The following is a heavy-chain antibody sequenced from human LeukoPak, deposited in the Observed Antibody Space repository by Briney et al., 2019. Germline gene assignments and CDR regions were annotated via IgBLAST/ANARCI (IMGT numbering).Heavy chain of an antibody. CDR1: GFTFSSYA. CDR2: ISYDGSNK. Sequence: GRSLRLSCAASGFTFSSYAMHWVRQAPGKGLEWVAVISYDGSNKYYADSVKGRFTISRDNSKNTLYLQMSSLSTDDTAVYYCARDPVPWLRSVDYWGQGTLVTVSS. J-gene: IGHJ4*02. D-gene: IGHD6-19*01. V-gene: IGHV3-30-3*01. CDR3: ARDPVPWLRSVDY.